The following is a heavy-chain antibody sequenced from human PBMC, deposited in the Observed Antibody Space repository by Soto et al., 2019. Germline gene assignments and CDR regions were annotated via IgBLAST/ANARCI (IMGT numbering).Heavy chain of an antibody. Sequence: ASVKVSCKTSGYTFAAYYIHWIRQAPGQGLEWMGWINPTSGGTVYAQNFQDRVTMTRDTSISTAYMELRRLDSDDTAVYYCARDPDYSDYWGYFLDSWGQGTPVTVSS. J-gene: IGHJ4*02. CDR3: ARDPDYSDYWGYFLDS. CDR1: GYTFAAYY. D-gene: IGHD4-17*01. V-gene: IGHV1-2*02. CDR2: INPTSGGT.